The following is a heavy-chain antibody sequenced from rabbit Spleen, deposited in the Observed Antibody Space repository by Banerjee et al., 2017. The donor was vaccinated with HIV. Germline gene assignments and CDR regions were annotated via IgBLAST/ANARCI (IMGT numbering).Heavy chain of an antibody. J-gene: IGHJ3*01. CDR3: ARDGAGGSYFAL. CDR1: GFDFSSYG. Sequence: QEQLVESGGGLVQPGGSLKLSCKASGFDFSSYGVSWVRQAPGKGLEWIGYIDPIFGITYYASWVNGRFSISRENAQNTVSLQMTSLTAADTATYFCARDGAGGSYFALWGQGTLVPS. CDR2: IDPIFGIT. V-gene: IGHV1S47*01. D-gene: IGHD8-1*01.